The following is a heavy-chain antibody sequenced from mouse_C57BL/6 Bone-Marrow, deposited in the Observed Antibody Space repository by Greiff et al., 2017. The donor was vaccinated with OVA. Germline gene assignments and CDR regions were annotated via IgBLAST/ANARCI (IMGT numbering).Heavy chain of an antibody. J-gene: IGHJ2*01. V-gene: IGHV1-63*01. CDR2: IYPGGGYT. CDR1: GYTFTNYW. CDR3: ARGPITTVYFDY. D-gene: IGHD1-1*01. Sequence: QVQLKQSGAELVRPGTSVKMSCKASGYTFTNYWIGWAKQRPGHGLEWIGDIYPGGGYTNYNEKFKGKATLTADKSSSTAYMQFSRLTSEDSAIYYCARGPITTVYFDYWGQGTTLTVSS.